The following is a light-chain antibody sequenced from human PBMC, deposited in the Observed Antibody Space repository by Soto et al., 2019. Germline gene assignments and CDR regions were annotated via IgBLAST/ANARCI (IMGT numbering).Light chain of an antibody. V-gene: IGLV1-47*02. Sequence: QSVLTQPPSASGTPGQRVFISCSGSTSNIGGTNYAYWYQQLPGAAPKLVIYTDNRRPSGVPDRFSGSKSGTTASLAISGLRSEDEADYYCASWDDSLSSVMFGGGTKLTVL. CDR1: TSNIGGTNY. J-gene: IGLJ3*02. CDR2: TDN. CDR3: ASWDDSLSSVM.